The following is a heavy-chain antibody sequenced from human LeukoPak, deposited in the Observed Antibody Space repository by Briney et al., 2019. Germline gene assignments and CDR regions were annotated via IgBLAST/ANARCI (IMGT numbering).Heavy chain of an antibody. J-gene: IGHJ3*02. Sequence: GGSLRLSCAASGFTFSDFPMIWARQAPGKGLEWVSSIFPSSDEIHYADSVKGRFTISRDISNNTLFLEMNSLRAEDTAIYYCAKRGTGMYASDIWGQGTMVAVSS. CDR3: AKRGTGMYASDI. CDR1: GFTFSDFP. V-gene: IGHV3-23*01. CDR2: IFPSSDEI. D-gene: IGHD3-16*01.